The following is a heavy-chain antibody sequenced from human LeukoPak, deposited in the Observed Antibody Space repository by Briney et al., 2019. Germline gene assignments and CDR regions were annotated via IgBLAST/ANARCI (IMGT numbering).Heavy chain of an antibody. CDR1: GFTFSTYS. D-gene: IGHD3-22*01. J-gene: IGHJ4*02. V-gene: IGHV3-48*01. CDR2: ISSSSSTI. CDR3: ARGSTYYDSSGQVPFDY. Sequence: GGSLRLSCAASGFTFSTYSMNWVRQAPGKGLEWVSYISSSSSTIYYTDSVKGRFTISRDNAKNSLYLQMNSLRAEDTAVYYCARGSTYYDSSGQVPFDYWGQGTLATVSS.